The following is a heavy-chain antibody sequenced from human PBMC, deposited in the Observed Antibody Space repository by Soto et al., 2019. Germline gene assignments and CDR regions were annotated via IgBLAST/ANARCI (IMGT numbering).Heavy chain of an antibody. J-gene: IGHJ5*02. CDR3: ARGTVTSGRWFGP. CDR2: ISSLNGNT. V-gene: IGHV1-18*04. D-gene: IGHD4-17*01. CDR1: DSTFTGYT. Sequence: QVHLVQSETEVKEPGASVTVSCKTSDSTFTGYTINWVRQAPGQGLEWLGWISSLNGNTNYARKYQGRLTTTTNTCATTAYMELRSLRSAATAVYFCARGTVTSGRWFGPWGQGTLVTVSS.